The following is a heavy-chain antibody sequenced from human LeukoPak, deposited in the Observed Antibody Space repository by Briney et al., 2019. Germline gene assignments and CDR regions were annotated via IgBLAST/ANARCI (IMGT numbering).Heavy chain of an antibody. Sequence: PGGSLRPSCAASGFTFSSYAMHWVRQAPGKGLEWVAVISYDGSNKYYADSVKGRFTISRDNSKNTLYLQMNSLRAEDTAVYYCARRYCSSTSCYALGDFDYWGQGTLVTVSS. CDR1: GFTFSSYA. D-gene: IGHD2-2*01. CDR3: ARRYCSSTSCYALGDFDY. V-gene: IGHV3-30*04. J-gene: IGHJ4*02. CDR2: ISYDGSNK.